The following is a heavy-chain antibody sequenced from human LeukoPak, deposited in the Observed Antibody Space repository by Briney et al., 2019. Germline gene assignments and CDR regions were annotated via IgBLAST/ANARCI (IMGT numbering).Heavy chain of an antibody. CDR2: IIPIFGTA. D-gene: IGHD3-22*01. CDR3: ASQYYYDSSGNYLPQ. V-gene: IGHV1-69*05. CDR1: GGTFSSYA. J-gene: IGHJ4*02. Sequence: ASVKVSCKASGGTFSSYAISWVRQAPGQGLEWMGRIIPIFGTANYAQKLQGRVTITTDESTSTAYMELSSLRSEDTAVYYCASQYYYDSSGNYLPQWGQGTLVTVSS.